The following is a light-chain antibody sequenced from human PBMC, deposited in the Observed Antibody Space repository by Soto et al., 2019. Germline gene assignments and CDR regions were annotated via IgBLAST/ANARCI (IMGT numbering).Light chain of an antibody. V-gene: IGKV1-6*01. CDR1: QGIRSA. Sequence: AIQVTQSPSSVSASVGDRVTITCRTSQGIRSALGWYQQKPGKVPKLLIYAASTVQSGVPSRFSGSGSGRVFTLTISSLQPEDFATYYCLLYYAYFWAFGQGTKVEIK. CDR3: LLYYAYFWA. CDR2: AAS. J-gene: IGKJ1*01.